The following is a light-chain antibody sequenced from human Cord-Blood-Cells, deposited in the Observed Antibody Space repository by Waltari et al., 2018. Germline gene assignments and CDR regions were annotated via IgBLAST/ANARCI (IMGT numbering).Light chain of an antibody. CDR1: QSVSSY. Sequence: EIVLTQSPATLSLSPGERATLSCRASQSVSSYLAWYQQKPGQAPRLLIYDASNRATGIPARFSGSVSGTDFTLTISSLEPEDFAVYYCQQRSNSFTFGPGTKVDIK. V-gene: IGKV3-11*01. CDR2: DAS. J-gene: IGKJ3*01. CDR3: QQRSNSFT.